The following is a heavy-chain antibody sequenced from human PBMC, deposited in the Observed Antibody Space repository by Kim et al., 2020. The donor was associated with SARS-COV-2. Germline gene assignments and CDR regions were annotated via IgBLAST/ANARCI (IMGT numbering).Heavy chain of an antibody. J-gene: IGHJ6*02. CDR2: ISYDGSNK. V-gene: IGHV3-30*04. Sequence: GGSLRLSCAASGFTFSSYAMNWVRQAPGKGLEWVAVISYDGSNKYYADSVKGRFTISRDNSKNTLYLQMNSLRPEDTAVYYCARVTLSWDYYYGMDVWGQGTTVTVSS. CDR1: GFTFSSYA. D-gene: IGHD2-15*01. CDR3: ARVTLSWDYYYGMDV.